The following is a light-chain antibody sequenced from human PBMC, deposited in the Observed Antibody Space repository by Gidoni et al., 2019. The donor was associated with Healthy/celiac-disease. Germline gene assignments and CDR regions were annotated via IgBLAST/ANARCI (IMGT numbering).Light chain of an antibody. CDR3: QQYGSSPST. V-gene: IGKV3-20*01. CDR2: GAS. CDR1: QSVSSSY. Sequence: EIVLTQSPGTLSLSPGERATLSCRANQSVSSSYLAWYQQKPGQAPRLLIYGASSRATGIPDRFSGSGSGTDFTLTISRLEPEDFAVYYCQQYGSSPSTFGQXTKLEIK. J-gene: IGKJ2*01.